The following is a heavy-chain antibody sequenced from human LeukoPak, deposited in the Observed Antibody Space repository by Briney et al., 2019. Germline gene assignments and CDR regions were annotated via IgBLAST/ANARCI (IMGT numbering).Heavy chain of an antibody. CDR3: AIVAWGAPYYFDY. J-gene: IGHJ4*02. V-gene: IGHV1-8*01. CDR1: GYTFTSYD. D-gene: IGHD1-26*01. Sequence: GASVKVSCKASGYTFTSYDIHWVRQATGQGLEWMGWMNPNSGNTGYAQKFQGRVTMTRNTSISTAYMELSSLRSEDTAVYYCAIVAWGAPYYFDYWGQGTLVTVSS. CDR2: MNPNSGNT.